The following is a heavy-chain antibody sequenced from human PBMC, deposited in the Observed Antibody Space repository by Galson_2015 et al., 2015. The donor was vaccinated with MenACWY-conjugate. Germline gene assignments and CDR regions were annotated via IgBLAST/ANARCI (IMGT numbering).Heavy chain of an antibody. V-gene: IGHV3-30*02. Sequence: SLRLSCAVSGFTLTAYGIHWVRQAPGKGLEWVSFIHYNEREIYYADSFEGRFTISRDNSKNTVYLQMNSLRVEDTAVYYCARDPDLETDYWGQGTLVTVSS. CDR1: GFTLTAYG. CDR2: IHYNEREI. CDR3: ARDPDLETDY. J-gene: IGHJ4*02. D-gene: IGHD5-24*01.